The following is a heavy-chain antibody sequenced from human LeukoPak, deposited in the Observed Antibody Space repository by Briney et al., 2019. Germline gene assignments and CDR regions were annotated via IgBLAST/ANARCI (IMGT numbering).Heavy chain of an antibody. CDR2: IISCSSYT. J-gene: IGHJ4*02. Sequence: PGGSLRLSCAASGFTFSSYSMNWVRQAPGTGLEGVSAIISCSSYTYYADSVKGRFTISRANTTNSLSLHMYSLRAADTAVYYCARGAHTVTTLYYFDYWGQGTLVTVSS. CDR1: GFTFSSYS. CDR3: ARGAHTVTTLYYFDY. D-gene: IGHD4-17*01. V-gene: IGHV3-21*01.